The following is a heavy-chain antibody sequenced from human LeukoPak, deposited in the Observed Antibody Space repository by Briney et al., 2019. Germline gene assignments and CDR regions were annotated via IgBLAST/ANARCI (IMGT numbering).Heavy chain of an antibody. V-gene: IGHV3-30*03. CDR3: ARRGGLDY. CDR2: ISSDGSHK. J-gene: IGHJ4*02. Sequence: PGGSLRLSCAASGFPFDDYGMSWVRQAPGKGLEWVAVISSDGSHKYWADSVKGRFTISRDNSKNTVYLQMNSLRAEDTAVYYCARRGGLDYWGQGTLVTVSS. D-gene: IGHD3/OR15-3a*01. CDR1: GFPFDDYG.